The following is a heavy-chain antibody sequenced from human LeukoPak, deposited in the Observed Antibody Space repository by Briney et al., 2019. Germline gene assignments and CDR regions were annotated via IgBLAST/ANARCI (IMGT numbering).Heavy chain of an antibody. CDR3: AKDYGGSPIDY. Sequence: GGSLRLSCAASGFTFSSYWMSWVRQAPGKGLEWVANIKQDGSEKYYVDSVKGRFTISRDNAKNSLYLQMNSLRAEDTAVYYCAKDYGGSPIDYWGQGTLVTVSS. CDR2: IKQDGSEK. J-gene: IGHJ4*02. V-gene: IGHV3-7*01. CDR1: GFTFSSYW. D-gene: IGHD4-23*01.